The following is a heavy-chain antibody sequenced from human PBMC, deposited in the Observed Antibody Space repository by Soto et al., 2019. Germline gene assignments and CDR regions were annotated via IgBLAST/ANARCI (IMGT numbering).Heavy chain of an antibody. CDR1: GFSSISSPYY. D-gene: IGHD4-17*01. Sequence: SAPPSLTSTVSGFSSISSPYYWGWIRQPPGKGLEWIGSIYYSGRTYYNPSLKSRVTISVDTSKNQFSLKLSSVTAADTAVYYCATLYGDYVSYWGQGTLVTVSS. V-gene: IGHV4-39*05. CDR3: ATLYGDYVSY. J-gene: IGHJ4*02. CDR2: IYYSGRT.